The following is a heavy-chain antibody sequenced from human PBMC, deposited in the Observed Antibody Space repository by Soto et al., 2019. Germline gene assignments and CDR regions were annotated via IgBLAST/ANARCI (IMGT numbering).Heavy chain of an antibody. J-gene: IGHJ4*02. V-gene: IGHV3-49*03. CDR2: IRGKAYGGTA. D-gene: IGHD3-22*01. CDR3: AKDTDYYDSSGYYRSPY. Sequence: GGSLRLSCTGSGFTFADYTMTWLRQAPGKGLEWVGFIRGKAYGGTAEYAASVKGRFTISRDDSKSIAYLQMNSLRAEDTAVYYCAKDTDYYDSSGYYRSPYWGQGTLVTVSS. CDR1: GFTFADYT.